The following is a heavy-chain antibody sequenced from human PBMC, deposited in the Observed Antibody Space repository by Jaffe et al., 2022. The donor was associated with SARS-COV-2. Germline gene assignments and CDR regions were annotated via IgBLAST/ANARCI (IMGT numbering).Heavy chain of an antibody. CDR1: GFTFSRYW. CDR3: AGPEFSGLGMGFDP. Sequence: EVRLVQSGGGLIQPGGSLRLSCAASGFTFSRYWMHWVRQDPGKGLVWVACINTDGSGARYADSVKGRFTISRDNGKDTLYLQMDSLRAEDTAVYFCAGPEFSGLGMGFDPWGQGTLVTVST. CDR2: INTDGSGA. V-gene: IGHV3-74*01. J-gene: IGHJ5*02. D-gene: IGHD3-10*01.